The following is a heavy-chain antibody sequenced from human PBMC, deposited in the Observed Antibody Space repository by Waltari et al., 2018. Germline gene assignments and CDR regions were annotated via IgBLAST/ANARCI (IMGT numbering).Heavy chain of an antibody. CDR2: ISYNGRNI. J-gene: IGHJ6*02. D-gene: IGHD2-21*02. Sequence: QVQLVESGGGVVQLGRSLRLSCAAPESTFSSYAMPWGRQAPGKGLEWVAVISYNGRNIYYVDSVKGRFTISRDNSKKTVYLQMNSLRGEDTAVYYCARDFCDRTYCHGMDVWGQGTTVTVSS. CDR3: ARDFCDRTYCHGMDV. CDR1: ESTFSSYA. V-gene: IGHV3-30*04.